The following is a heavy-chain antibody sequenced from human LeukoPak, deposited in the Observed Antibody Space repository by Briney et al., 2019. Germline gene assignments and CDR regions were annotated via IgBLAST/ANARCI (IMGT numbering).Heavy chain of an antibody. CDR2: ISGSGGST. V-gene: IGHV3-23*01. D-gene: IGHD3-10*01. J-gene: IGHJ4*02. CDR1: GFTFSNAW. Sequence: PGGSLRLSCAASGFTFSNAWMSWVRQAPGKGLEWVSAISGSGGSTYYADSVKGRFTISRDNSKNTLYLQMNSLRAEDTAVYYCAKPVLMWFGESPGYWGQGTLVTVSS. CDR3: AKPVLMWFGESPGY.